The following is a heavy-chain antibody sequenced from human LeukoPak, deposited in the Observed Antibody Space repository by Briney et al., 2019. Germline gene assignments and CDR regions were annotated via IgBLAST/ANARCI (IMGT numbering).Heavy chain of an antibody. CDR3: ARDKVYYGSGTYGY. J-gene: IGHJ4*02. V-gene: IGHV3-74*01. CDR2: INSDGSST. CDR1: GFTFSSYW. Sequence: PGGSLRLSCAASGFTFSSYWMHWVRQVPGKGLVWVSHINSDGSSTSYADSVKGRFTISRDNAKNTLYLQMNSLRAEDTAVYFCARDKVYYGSGTYGYWGQGTLVTVSS. D-gene: IGHD3-10*01.